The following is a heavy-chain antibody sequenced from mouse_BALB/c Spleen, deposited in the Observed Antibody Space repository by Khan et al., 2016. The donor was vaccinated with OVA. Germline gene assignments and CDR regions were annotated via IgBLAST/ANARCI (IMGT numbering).Heavy chain of an antibody. CDR2: ITYSGNI. D-gene: IGHD1-1*01. V-gene: IGHV3-8*02. J-gene: IGHJ4*01. CDR1: GDSITSGF. CDR3: SRSYGRWAMDY. Sequence: EVQLQESGPSLVKPSQTLSLSCSVTGDSITSGFWNWIRKFPGNKFEYLVYITYSGNIYYNPSLKSRISITRDTSTSQYYLQLNSVTTEDTATTYCSRSYGRWAMDYWGQGTSVTVSS.